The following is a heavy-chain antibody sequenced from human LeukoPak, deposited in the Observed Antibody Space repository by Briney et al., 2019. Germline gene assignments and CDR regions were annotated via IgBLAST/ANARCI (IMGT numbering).Heavy chain of an antibody. CDR3: ARDLTPGYSGNGDY. D-gene: IGHD5-12*01. CDR1: GFTFSSYS. J-gene: IGHJ4*02. V-gene: IGHV3-48*04. Sequence: GGSLRLSCAASGFTFSSYSMNWVRQAPGKGLEWVSYISSSSSTIYYADSVKGRFTISRDNAKNSLYLQMNSLRAEDTAVYYCARDLTPGYSGNGDYWGQGTLVTVSP. CDR2: ISSSSSTI.